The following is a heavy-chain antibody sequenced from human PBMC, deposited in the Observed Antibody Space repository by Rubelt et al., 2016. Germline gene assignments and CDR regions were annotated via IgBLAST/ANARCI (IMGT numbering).Heavy chain of an antibody. CDR1: GGTFSSYA. V-gene: IGHV1-69*01. CDR3: ATEWDFGVVIPNWFDP. CDR2: IFPIFGTE. D-gene: IGHD3-3*01. J-gene: IGHJ5*02. Sequence: QVQLVPSGAEVKKPGSSVKVSCKASGGTFSSYAISWVRQAPGQGLEWMGWIFPIFGTENYAQKFQGRVTITADESTSASYMGLSCLRSEDTAVYYCATEWDFGVVIPNWFDPWGQGTLVTVSS.